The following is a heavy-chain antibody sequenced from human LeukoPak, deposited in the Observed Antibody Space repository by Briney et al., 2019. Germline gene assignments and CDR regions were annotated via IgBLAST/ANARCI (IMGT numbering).Heavy chain of an antibody. CDR1: GFTFGSYA. J-gene: IGHJ4*02. CDR2: ISGSGGST. D-gene: IGHD3-22*01. Sequence: PGGSLRLSCAASGFTFGSYAMSWVRQAPGKGLEWVSAISGSGGSTYCADSVKGRFTISRDNSKNTLYLQMNSLRAEDTAVYYCAKDWGRITMIVVVPMFDYWGQGTLVTVSS. V-gene: IGHV3-23*01. CDR3: AKDWGRITMIVVVPMFDY.